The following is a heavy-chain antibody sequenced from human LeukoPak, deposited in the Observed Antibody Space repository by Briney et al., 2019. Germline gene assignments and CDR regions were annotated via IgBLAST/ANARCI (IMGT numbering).Heavy chain of an antibody. Sequence: GGSLRLSCAASGFTFSSYAMSWVRQAPGKGLEWVSAISGSGGSTYYADSVKGRFTISRENSKNTLYLQMNSLRAEDTAVYYCAKVDRYDYVWGSYIDYWGQGTLVTVSS. CDR2: ISGSGGST. V-gene: IGHV3-23*01. D-gene: IGHD3-16*01. CDR1: GFTFSSYA. J-gene: IGHJ4*02. CDR3: AKVDRYDYVWGSYIDY.